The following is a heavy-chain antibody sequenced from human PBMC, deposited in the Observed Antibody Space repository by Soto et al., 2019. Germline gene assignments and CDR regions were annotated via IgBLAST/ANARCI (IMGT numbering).Heavy chain of an antibody. CDR1: GGTFSSYA. V-gene: IGHV1-69*01. CDR3: AIVKRVAAAGVSYNWFDP. D-gene: IGHD6-13*01. Sequence: QVQLVQSGAEVKKPGSSVKVSCKASGGTFSSYAISWVRQAPGQGLEWMGGIIPIFGTANYAQKFQGRVTMTADEATSTAYVELSSLRSEDTAVYYCAIVKRVAAAGVSYNWFDPWGQGTLVTVSS. CDR2: IIPIFGTA. J-gene: IGHJ5*02.